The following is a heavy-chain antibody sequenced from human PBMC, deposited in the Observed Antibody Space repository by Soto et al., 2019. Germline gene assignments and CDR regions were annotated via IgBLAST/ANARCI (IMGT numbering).Heavy chain of an antibody. CDR1: GGSISSGDYY. Sequence: SETLSLTCTVSGGSISSGDYYWSWIRQPPGKSLEWIGYIYYSGSTYYNPSLKGRVTISVDTSKNQFSLKLSSVTAADTAVYYCARVWGGSNYIGWFDPWGQGTLVTVSS. V-gene: IGHV4-30-4*01. J-gene: IGHJ5*02. CDR2: IYYSGST. D-gene: IGHD4-4*01. CDR3: ARVWGGSNYIGWFDP.